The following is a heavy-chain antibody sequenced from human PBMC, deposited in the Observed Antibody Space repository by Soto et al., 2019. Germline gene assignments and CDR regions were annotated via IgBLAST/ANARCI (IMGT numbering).Heavy chain of an antibody. Sequence: SETLSLTCTVSGGSIGIYYWNWIRQSPGKGLEWIGYVHHSGTTSYNPSLEGRATISLDTSKNQFSLRLSSVTAADTAVYYCARRWSGTDYWGQGTLVTVPS. CDR2: VHHSGTT. CDR1: GGSIGIYY. J-gene: IGHJ4*02. CDR3: ARRWSGTDY. V-gene: IGHV4-59*01. D-gene: IGHD3-10*01.